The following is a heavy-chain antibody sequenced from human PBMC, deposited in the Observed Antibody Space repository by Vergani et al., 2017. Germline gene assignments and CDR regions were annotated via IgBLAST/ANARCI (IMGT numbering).Heavy chain of an antibody. J-gene: IGHJ4*02. CDR1: GFKFDYYG. Sequence: EVQLVESGGGRVRPGGSLRLSCEVSGFKFDYYGVSWVRQAPGKGLEWVSSINANGAATGYADSVQGRFTLSRDNAVNSLYLQMNSLRVEDTAFYYCTRSLLYCIRAGCFPLQFDSWGQGALVTVSS. V-gene: IGHV3-20*04. D-gene: IGHD2-2*01. CDR2: INANGAAT. CDR3: TRSLLYCIRAGCFPLQFDS.